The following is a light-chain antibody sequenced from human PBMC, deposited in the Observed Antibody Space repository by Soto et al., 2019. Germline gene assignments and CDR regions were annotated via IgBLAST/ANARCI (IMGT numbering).Light chain of an antibody. V-gene: IGKV3-20*01. CDR2: GVS. J-gene: IGKJ3*01. CDR3: QQYGTSPLT. Sequence: EIGLTQSQGTLSLSPGERATLSCRSSQSVGSTYLAWYQQKPGQAPKLLIYGVSSRATGIPDRFSGSGSGTDFTLTISRMEPEDVAVYYCQQYGTSPLTFGPGIKVDV. CDR1: QSVGSTY.